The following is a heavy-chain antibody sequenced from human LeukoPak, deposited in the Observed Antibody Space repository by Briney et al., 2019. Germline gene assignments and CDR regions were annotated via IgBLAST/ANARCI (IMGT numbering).Heavy chain of an antibody. CDR1: GLSFSSYG. J-gene: IGHJ6*03. V-gene: IGHV3-30*02. D-gene: IGHD2-2*01. Sequence: GGSLRLSCAASGLSFSSYGMHWVRQAPGKGLEWVAFIRYDGSNKYYADSVKGRFTISRDNSKNTLYLQMNSLRAEDTAVYYCANGRTAFRKNNIVVVPAAMNPYYMDVWGKGTTVTVSS. CDR2: IRYDGSNK. CDR3: ANGRTAFRKNNIVVVPAAMNPYYMDV.